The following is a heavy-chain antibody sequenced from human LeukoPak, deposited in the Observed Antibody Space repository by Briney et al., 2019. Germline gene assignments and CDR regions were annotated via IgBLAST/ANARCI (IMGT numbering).Heavy chain of an antibody. CDR2: MDYSGST. CDR3: ARNGVAGTSNWFDP. V-gene: IGHV4-31*03. Sequence: SETLSLTCTVSGGSISSGGYYWSWIRQHPGKGLEWIGYMDYSGSTYYNPSLKSRVTISVDTSKNQFSLKLSSVTAADTALYYCARNGVAGTSNWFDPWGQETLVTVSS. J-gene: IGHJ5*02. CDR1: GGSISSGGYY. D-gene: IGHD6-19*01.